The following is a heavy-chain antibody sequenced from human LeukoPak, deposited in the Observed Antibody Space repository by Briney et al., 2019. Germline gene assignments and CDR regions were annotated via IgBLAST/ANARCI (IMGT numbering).Heavy chain of an antibody. V-gene: IGHV3-23*01. CDR3: ATEVVY. CDR1: GFNSNDYV. Sequence: GGSLRLSCAASGFNSNDYVMSWVRQAPGKGLEWVSSISGSGRSLYYADSTKGRFNISRDNSKHILYLQMDSLRAEDTAIYYCATEVVYWGQGALVTVSS. CDR2: ISGSGRSL. J-gene: IGHJ4*02.